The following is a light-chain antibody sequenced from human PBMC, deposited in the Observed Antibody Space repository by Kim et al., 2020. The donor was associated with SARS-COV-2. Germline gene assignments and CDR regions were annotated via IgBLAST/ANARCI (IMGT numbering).Light chain of an antibody. CDR3: QQYGSLLYT. CDR1: QSVSSNY. Sequence: LSPGERATLSCRASQSVSSNYLAWYRHKPGQAPRLLICGASSRATSIPDRFSGSGSGTDFTLTISRLEPEDFAVYYCQQYGSLLYTFGQGTKLEI. CDR2: GAS. J-gene: IGKJ2*01. V-gene: IGKV3-20*01.